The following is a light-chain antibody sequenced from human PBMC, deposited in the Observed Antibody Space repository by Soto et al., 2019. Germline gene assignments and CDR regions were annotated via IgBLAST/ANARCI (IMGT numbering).Light chain of an antibody. V-gene: IGLV1-40*01. CDR3: QSYDNSLSAWV. CDR1: VSNIGAGHG. Sequence: QSVLTQPPSVSGAPGQRVTISCTGSVSNIGAGHGVHFYQQHPGTAPKLLIYGNNNRPSGVPDRFSGSKSGTSASLAITGFQAEDEADYCCQSYDNSLSAWVFGGGTKLTVL. J-gene: IGLJ3*02. CDR2: GNN.